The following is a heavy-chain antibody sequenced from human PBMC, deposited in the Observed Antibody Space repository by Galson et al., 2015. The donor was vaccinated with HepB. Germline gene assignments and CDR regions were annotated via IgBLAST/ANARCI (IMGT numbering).Heavy chain of an antibody. J-gene: IGHJ6*02. Sequence: SVKVSCKASGYTFTSYGISWVRQAPGQGLEWMGWISAYNGNTNYAQKLQGRVTMTTDTSTSTAYMELRSLRSDDTAVYYCARDQTRDFWGGYYTGYYYYYGMDVWGQGTTVTVSS. D-gene: IGHD3-3*01. CDR2: ISAYNGNT. V-gene: IGHV1-18*04. CDR3: ARDQTRDFWGGYYTGYYYYYGMDV. CDR1: GYTFTSYG.